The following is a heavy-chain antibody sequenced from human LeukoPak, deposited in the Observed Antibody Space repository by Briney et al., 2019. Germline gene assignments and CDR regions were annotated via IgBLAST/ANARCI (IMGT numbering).Heavy chain of an antibody. Sequence: PGGSLRLSCAASGFTFSSYAMSWVRQAPGKGLEWVSAISGSGGSTYYADSVKGRFTISRDNSKNTLYLQMSSLRAEDTAVYYCAREYYYGSGTNPAEAFDIWGQGTMVTVSS. CDR3: AREYYYGSGTNPAEAFDI. CDR1: GFTFSSYA. V-gene: IGHV3-23*01. D-gene: IGHD3-10*01. CDR2: ISGSGGST. J-gene: IGHJ3*02.